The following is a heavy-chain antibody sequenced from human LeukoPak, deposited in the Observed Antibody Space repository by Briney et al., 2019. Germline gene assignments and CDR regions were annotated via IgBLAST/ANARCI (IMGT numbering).Heavy chain of an antibody. J-gene: IGHJ4*02. V-gene: IGHV4-30-2*01. Sequence: PSETLPLTCTVSGGPISSGGYYWSWIRQPPGEGLEWIGYIHHSGSTYYNPPLNSRDTISEDRSKNQFSLKLSSVAAADTAVYYCARESIGDTPFDSWGQGTLVTVSS. CDR2: IHHSGST. CDR3: ARESIGDTPFDS. CDR1: GGPISSGGYY. D-gene: IGHD3-16*01.